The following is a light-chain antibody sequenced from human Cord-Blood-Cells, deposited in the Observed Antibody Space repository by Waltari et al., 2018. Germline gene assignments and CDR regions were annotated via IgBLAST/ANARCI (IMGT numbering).Light chain of an antibody. CDR2: EGS. Sequence: QSALTQPASVSGSPGQSITISCTGTSSDVGSSNLVSWYQQHPGKAPKLMIYEGSKRPPGLLNRFSADKSGNTASLTIAGLHAEDEADYYCCSYAGSVVFGGGTKLTVL. V-gene: IGLV2-23*01. J-gene: IGLJ2*01. CDR1: SSDVGSSNL. CDR3: CSYAGSVV.